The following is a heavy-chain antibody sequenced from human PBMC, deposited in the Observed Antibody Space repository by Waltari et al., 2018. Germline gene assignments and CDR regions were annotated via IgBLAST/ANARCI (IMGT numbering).Heavy chain of an antibody. V-gene: IGHV1-18*01. Sequence: QAQLVQSGAEVKKPGASVEVSCTASGYTFTRYGISWVRQAPGQGLEWMGWISTSNINTNYAQKFQGRLTMTTDSSTTTAYMELRSLRSDDAAVYYCVRDKDDFWSDYYNWFDLWGQGTLVTVS. CDR3: VRDKDDFWSDYYNWFDL. CDR1: GYTFTRYG. CDR2: ISTSNINT. J-gene: IGHJ5*02. D-gene: IGHD3-3*01.